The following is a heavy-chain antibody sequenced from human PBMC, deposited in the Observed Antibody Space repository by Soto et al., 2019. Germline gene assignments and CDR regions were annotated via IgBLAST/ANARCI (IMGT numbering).Heavy chain of an antibody. D-gene: IGHD3-9*01. CDR1: GYTFTSYG. CDR3: ARDLPGTRSYYDILTGYSPLDAFDI. V-gene: IGHV1-18*01. Sequence: ASVKVSCKASGYTFTSYGISWVRQAPGQGLEWMGWISAYNGNTNYAQKLQGRVTMTTGTSTSTAYMELRSLRSDDTAVYYCARDLPGTRSYYDILTGYSPLDAFDIWGQGTMVPVSS. CDR2: ISAYNGNT. J-gene: IGHJ3*02.